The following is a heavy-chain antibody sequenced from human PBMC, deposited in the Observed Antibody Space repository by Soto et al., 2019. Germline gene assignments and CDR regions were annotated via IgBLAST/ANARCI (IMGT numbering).Heavy chain of an antibody. CDR2: VYSDGST. V-gene: IGHV4-39*01. CDR1: GGSISGSTYY. CDR3: ARGGISRIYQLPPFDP. J-gene: IGHJ5*02. D-gene: IGHD2-2*01. Sequence: SETLSLTCLVSGGSISGSTYYWGWIRQPPGKGLEWIGSVYSDGSTYYNPSLKSRVTISVDTSMNQFSLRLSSVTAADTALYYCARGGISRIYQLPPFDPWGQGTLVTVSS.